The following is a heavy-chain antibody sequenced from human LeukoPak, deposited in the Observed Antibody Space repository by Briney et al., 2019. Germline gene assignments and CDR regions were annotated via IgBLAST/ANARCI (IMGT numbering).Heavy chain of an antibody. V-gene: IGHV1-8*03. D-gene: IGHD2-21*02. CDR3: ARTTSMTASGYDY. Sequence: EASVKVSCKASGYTFTNYHINWVRQASGQGLEWMTWINPDTGDKGYARKFQDRVTITTDTSISTAYMELSSLSSEDTAVYFCARTTSMTASGYDYWGQGTLVTVSS. CDR1: GYTFTNYH. J-gene: IGHJ4*02. CDR2: INPDTGDK.